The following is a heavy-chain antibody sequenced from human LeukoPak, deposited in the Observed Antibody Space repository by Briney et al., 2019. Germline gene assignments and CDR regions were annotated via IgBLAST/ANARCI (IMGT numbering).Heavy chain of an antibody. CDR2: IYYSGST. D-gene: IGHD6-6*01. J-gene: IGHJ4*02. Sequence: PSETLSLTCTVSGGTISSYYWSWIRQPPGKGLEWIGYIYYSGSTNYNPSLKSRVTISVDTSKNQFSLKLSSVTAADTAVYYCARNIYSSSSSLDYWGQGTLVTVSS. CDR1: GGTISSYY. CDR3: ARNIYSSSSSLDY. V-gene: IGHV4-59*01.